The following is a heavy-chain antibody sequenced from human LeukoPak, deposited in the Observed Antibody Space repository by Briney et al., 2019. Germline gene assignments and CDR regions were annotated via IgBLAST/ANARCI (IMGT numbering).Heavy chain of an antibody. Sequence: GGSLRLSCAASGFTFSNYYISWIRQAPGKGLEWVSYISSSAITMYYADSVKGRFTISRDNAKNSLYLQMNSLRAEDTAVYYCARANNWNYPYYFDYWGQGTLVTVSS. J-gene: IGHJ4*02. CDR3: ARANNWNYPYYFDY. CDR2: ISSSAITM. CDR1: GFTFSNYY. V-gene: IGHV3-11*01. D-gene: IGHD1-7*01.